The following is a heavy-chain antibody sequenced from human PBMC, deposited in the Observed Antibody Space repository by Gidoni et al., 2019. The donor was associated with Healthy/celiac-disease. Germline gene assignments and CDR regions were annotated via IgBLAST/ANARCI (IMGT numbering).Heavy chain of an antibody. Sequence: QTTLKESGPTLVKPTQTLTLTCPSSGFSLSTCGVGVGWIRQPPGKALEWLALIHWDDDKRYSPALKSRLTITKDTSKNQVVLTMTNMDPVDTATYYCAHSRAPGSSSHYYYYMDVWGKGTTVTVSS. CDR3: AHSRAPGSSSHYYYYMDV. V-gene: IGHV2-5*02. J-gene: IGHJ6*03. CDR1: GFSLSTCGVG. CDR2: IHWDDDK. D-gene: IGHD6-6*01.